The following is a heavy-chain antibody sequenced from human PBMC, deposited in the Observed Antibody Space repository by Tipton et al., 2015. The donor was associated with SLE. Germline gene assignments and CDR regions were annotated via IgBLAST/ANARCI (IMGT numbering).Heavy chain of an antibody. CDR3: ARRYNWNYKDYFDY. CDR2: ISYSETT. CDR1: GGSISGSNY. Sequence: TLSLTCTVSGGSISGSNYWSWIRQPPGKGLEWIGYISYSETTNYNPSLKSRVTIPVDTSKNQFSLKLTSVTAADTAVYYCARRYNWNYKDYFDYWGQGTPVTVSS. J-gene: IGHJ4*02. D-gene: IGHD1-7*01. V-gene: IGHV4-59*12.